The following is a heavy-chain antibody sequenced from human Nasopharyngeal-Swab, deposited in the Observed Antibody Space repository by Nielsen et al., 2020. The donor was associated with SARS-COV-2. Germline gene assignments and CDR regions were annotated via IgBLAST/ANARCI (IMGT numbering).Heavy chain of an antibody. V-gene: IGHV3-23*01. D-gene: IGHD5-18*01. CDR3: ANSVDAAMADY. J-gene: IGHJ4*02. CDR2: ISGSGGST. Sequence: WIRQPPGKGLEWVSAISGSGGSTYYADSVKGRLTISRDNSKNTLYLQMNSLRAEDTAVYYCANSVDAAMADYWGQGTLVTVSS.